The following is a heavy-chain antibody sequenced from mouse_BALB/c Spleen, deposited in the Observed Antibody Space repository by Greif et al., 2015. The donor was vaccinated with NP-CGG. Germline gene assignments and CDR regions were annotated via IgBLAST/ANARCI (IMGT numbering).Heavy chain of an antibody. V-gene: IGHV1-9*01. D-gene: IGHD2-3*01. CDR3: ARRDGYDWYFDV. Sequence: VQLQQSGAELMKPGASVKISCKATGYTFRSYWIEWVKQRPGHGLEWIGEILPGSGSTNYNEKFKGKATFTADTSSNTAYMQLSSLTSEDSAVYYCARRDGYDWYFDVWGAGTTVTVSS. CDR2: ILPGSGST. J-gene: IGHJ1*01. CDR1: GYTFRSYW.